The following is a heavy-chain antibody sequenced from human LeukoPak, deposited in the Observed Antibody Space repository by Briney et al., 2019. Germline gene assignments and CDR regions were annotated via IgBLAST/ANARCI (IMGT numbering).Heavy chain of an antibody. CDR1: GGSIISSYW. Sequence: KPSETLSLTCAVSGGSIISSYWWSWVRQPPGKGLEWIGQIYHSGSTHYNPSLKSRVTISIDTSKNQFSLKLSSVTAADTAVYYCARGNWEVITPDYWGQGTLVTVSS. V-gene: IGHV4-4*02. CDR2: IYHSGST. D-gene: IGHD3-22*01. CDR3: ARGNWEVITPDY. J-gene: IGHJ4*02.